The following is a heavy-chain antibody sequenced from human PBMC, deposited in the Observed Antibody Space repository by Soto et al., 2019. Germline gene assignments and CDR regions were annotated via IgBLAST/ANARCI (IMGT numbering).Heavy chain of an antibody. D-gene: IGHD2-15*01. CDR3: VRDDIGDPNGFDI. V-gene: IGHV3-33*01. J-gene: IGHJ3*02. CDR2: IPNDASYK. Sequence: QVQLVESGGGVVQPGRSLRLSCTPSGFTFSAYGMHWVRQAPGKGLEWVAVIPNDASYKYEADSVKGRFTISRDNSKNTLYLQIDSLRVEDTALYYCVRDDIGDPNGFDIWGQGTMVTVSS. CDR1: GFTFSAYG.